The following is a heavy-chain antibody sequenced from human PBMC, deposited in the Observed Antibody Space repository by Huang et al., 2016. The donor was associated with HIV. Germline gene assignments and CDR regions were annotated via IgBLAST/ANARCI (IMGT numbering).Heavy chain of an antibody. CDR1: GGSFSNFY. V-gene: IGHV4-34*01. CDR3: ARTQILKAGVRFDF. Sequence: QVQLQQWGAGLLKPSETLSLTCAVYGGSFSNFYWSWLRQPPGKGLAWIGQINDDGGTNYNPSLKSRVTISVDTFKSQFSLRLKFVTAADTATYYCARTQILKAGVRFDFWGHGNLVTVSS. D-gene: IGHD3-10*01. CDR2: INDDGGT. J-gene: IGHJ4*01.